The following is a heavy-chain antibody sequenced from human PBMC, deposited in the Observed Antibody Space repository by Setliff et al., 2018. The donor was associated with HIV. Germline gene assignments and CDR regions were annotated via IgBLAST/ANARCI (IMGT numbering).Heavy chain of an antibody. CDR2: IHPNSGDT. J-gene: IGHJ5*02. CDR1: GYPFHARY. D-gene: IGHD6-6*01. V-gene: IGHV1-2*02. CDR3: ARENLVPNWLDP. Sequence: ASVMVSCKASGYPFHARYIHWLRQAPGQAPEWMGCIHPNSGDTNFAQAFQERVTLTRDASITTAYMELSGLTSKDTAIYFCARENLVPNWLDPWGQGTLVTVSS.